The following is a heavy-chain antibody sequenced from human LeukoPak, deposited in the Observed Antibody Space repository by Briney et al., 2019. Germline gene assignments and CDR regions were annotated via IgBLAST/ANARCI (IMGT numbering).Heavy chain of an antibody. J-gene: IGHJ5*02. CDR1: GGSFRGYY. V-gene: IGHV4-34*01. CDR3: ARASSYCSSTGCYRKPKNWFDP. Sequence: SETLSLTCAVYGGSFRGYYWSWIRQPPGKGLEWIGEINHSGSTNYNPSLKSRVTISVDTSKNQFSLKLSSVTAADTAVYYCARASSYCSSTGCYRKPKNWFDPWGQGTLVTVSS. D-gene: IGHD2-2*01. CDR2: INHSGST.